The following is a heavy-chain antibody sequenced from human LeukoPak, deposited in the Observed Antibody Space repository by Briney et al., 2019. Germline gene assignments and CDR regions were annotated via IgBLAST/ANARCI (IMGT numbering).Heavy chain of an antibody. CDR3: ARTRDGYNSDY. CDR1: GGSISSYY. D-gene: IGHD5-24*01. CDR2: IYYSGST. Sequence: SETLSLTCTVSGGSISSYYWSWIRQPPGKGLEWIGYIYYSGSTDYNPSLKSRVTISVDTSKNQFSLKLSSVTAADTAVYYCARTRDGYNSDYWGQGTLVTVSS. J-gene: IGHJ4*02. V-gene: IGHV4-59*01.